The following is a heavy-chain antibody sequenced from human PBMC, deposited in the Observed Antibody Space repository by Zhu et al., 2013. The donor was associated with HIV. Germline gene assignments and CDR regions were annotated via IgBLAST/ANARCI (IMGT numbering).Heavy chain of an antibody. CDR1: GGTFSSYA. V-gene: IGHV1-69*01. D-gene: IGHD5-18*01. CDR2: ILPIFGTT. J-gene: IGHJ5*02. CDR3: ARDLRGYSYGWYNWFDP. Sequence: QVQLVQSGAEVKKPGSSVKVSCKASGGTFSSYAISWVRQAPGQGLEWMGGILPIFGTTNYAQKFQGRVTITADESTSTAYMELSSLRSEDTAVYYCARDLRGYSYGWYNWFDPWGQGTLVTVSS.